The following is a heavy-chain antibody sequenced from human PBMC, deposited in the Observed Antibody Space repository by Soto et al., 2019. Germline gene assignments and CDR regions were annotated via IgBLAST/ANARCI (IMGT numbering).Heavy chain of an antibody. Sequence: GGSLRLSCAASGFTFDEYAMHWVRQAPGKGLEWVSGINWKSNNLGYADSVKGRFTISRDNAKNSLYLQMNSLRPEDTAFYYCAKDFFIAVASYGMDVWGQGTTVTVSS. CDR2: INWKSNNL. CDR1: GFTFDEYA. D-gene: IGHD6-19*01. J-gene: IGHJ6*02. CDR3: AKDFFIAVASYGMDV. V-gene: IGHV3-9*01.